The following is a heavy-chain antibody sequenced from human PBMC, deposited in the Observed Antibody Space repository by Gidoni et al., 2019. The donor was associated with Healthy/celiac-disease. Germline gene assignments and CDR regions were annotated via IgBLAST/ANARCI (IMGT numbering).Heavy chain of an antibody. CDR1: GGSTSRSNW. CDR2: IYHSGST. D-gene: IGHD3-16*01. Sequence: QVQLQESGPGLVKPSGTLSLTCAVSGGSTSRSNWWRWVRQPPGKGLEWIGEIYHSGSTNYNPSIKSRVTISVDKSKNQFSLKLSSVTAADTAVYYCARRGARRTYYYGMDVWGQGTTVTVSS. V-gene: IGHV4-4*02. CDR3: ARRGARRTYYYGMDV. J-gene: IGHJ6*02.